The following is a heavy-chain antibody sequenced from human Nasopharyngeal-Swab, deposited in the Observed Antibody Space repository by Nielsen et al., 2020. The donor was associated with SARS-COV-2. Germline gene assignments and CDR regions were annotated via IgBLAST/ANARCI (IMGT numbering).Heavy chain of an antibody. CDR1: GGSISSYC. D-gene: IGHD6-13*01. J-gene: IGHJ4*02. CDR2: IYYSGST. Sequence: SETLSLTCTVSGGSISSYCWSWIRQPPGKRLEWIGYIYYSGSTNYNPSLKSRVTISVDTSKNQFSLKLSSVTAADTAVYYCASIPRIAAAGARYFDYWGQGTLVTVSS. CDR3: ASIPRIAAAGARYFDY. V-gene: IGHV4-59*01.